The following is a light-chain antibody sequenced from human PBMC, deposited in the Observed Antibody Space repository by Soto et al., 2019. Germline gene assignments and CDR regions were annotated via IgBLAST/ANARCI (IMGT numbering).Light chain of an antibody. CDR2: EVS. CDR1: SSDVGGYNY. Sequence: QYALTQPASVYGSPGQSITISCTGTSSDVGGYNYVSWYQQHPGKAPKLMIYEVSNRPSGVSNRFSGSKSGNTASLTISGLQAEDEADYYCSSYTNINTRACVFGTGTKLTVL. CDR3: SSYTNINTRACV. V-gene: IGLV2-14*01. J-gene: IGLJ1*01.